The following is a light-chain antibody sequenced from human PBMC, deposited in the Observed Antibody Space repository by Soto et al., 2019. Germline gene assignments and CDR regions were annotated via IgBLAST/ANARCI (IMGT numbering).Light chain of an antibody. CDR1: QSISSW. J-gene: IGKJ1*01. CDR2: DAS. Sequence: DIQMTQSPSTLSASVGDRGTITCRASQSISSWLAWYQQKPGKAPKLLIYDASSLESGVPSRFSGSGSGTEFTLTISSLQPDDFATYYCQQYNSYPGTFGQGTKVDNK. V-gene: IGKV1-5*01. CDR3: QQYNSYPGT.